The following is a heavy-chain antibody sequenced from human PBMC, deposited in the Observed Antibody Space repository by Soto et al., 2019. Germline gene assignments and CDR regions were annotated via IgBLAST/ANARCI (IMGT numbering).Heavy chain of an antibody. D-gene: IGHD2-21*01. CDR3: ARVWGYYFDY. V-gene: IGHV4-30-4*02. CDR1: GGSISSGDYY. Sequence: KPSETLSLTCTVSGGSISSGDYYWSWIRQPPGKGLEWIGYIYYSGSTYYNPSLKSRVTISVDTSKNQFSLKLSAVTTADTAVYYCARVWGYYFDYWGQGTLVTVSS. J-gene: IGHJ4*02. CDR2: IYYSGST.